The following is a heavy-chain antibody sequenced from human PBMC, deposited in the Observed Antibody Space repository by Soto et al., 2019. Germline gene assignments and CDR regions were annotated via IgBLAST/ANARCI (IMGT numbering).Heavy chain of an antibody. CDR3: ANLFGSSWHVDY. V-gene: IGHV3-48*02. CDR2: ISESSSNI. J-gene: IGHJ4*02. D-gene: IGHD6-13*01. Sequence: EVQLVESGGGLVQPGGSLRLSCAASGFSCSSYAMNWVRQAPGKGLEWLSYISESSSNIYYADSVKGRFTISRDNAKNSLYLQMNSLRDEDTAVYYCANLFGSSWHVDYWGQGTLVTVSS. CDR1: GFSCSSYA.